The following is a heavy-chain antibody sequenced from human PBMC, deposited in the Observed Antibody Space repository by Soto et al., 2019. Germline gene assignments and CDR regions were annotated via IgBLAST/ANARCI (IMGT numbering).Heavy chain of an antibody. CDR3: ASDVPTHRDILTGYSVY. CDR2: IIPIFGTA. Sequence: QVQLVQSGAEVKKPGSSVKVSCKASGGTFSSYAISWVRQAPGQGLEWMGGIIPIFGTANYAQKFQGRVTITADKSTSTAYMELGSLRSEDTAVYYCASDVPTHRDILTGYSVYWGQGTLVTVSS. V-gene: IGHV1-69*06. J-gene: IGHJ4*02. D-gene: IGHD3-9*01. CDR1: GGTFSSYA.